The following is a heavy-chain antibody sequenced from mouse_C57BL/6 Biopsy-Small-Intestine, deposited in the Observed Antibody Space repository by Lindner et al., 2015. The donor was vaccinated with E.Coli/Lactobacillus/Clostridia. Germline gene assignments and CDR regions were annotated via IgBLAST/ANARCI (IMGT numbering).Heavy chain of an antibody. CDR2: INPGSGGT. CDR1: GYAFTNYL. D-gene: IGHD2-5*01. CDR3: ARGEYSRGWFDS. Sequence: VQLQESGAELVRPGTSVKVSCKASGYAFTNYLIEWVKQRPGQGLEWIGVINPGSGGTNYNEKFKGKATLTADKSSSTAYMQLSSLTSEDSAVYFCARGEYSRGWFDSWGHGTLVTVSA. J-gene: IGHJ3*01. V-gene: IGHV1-54*01.